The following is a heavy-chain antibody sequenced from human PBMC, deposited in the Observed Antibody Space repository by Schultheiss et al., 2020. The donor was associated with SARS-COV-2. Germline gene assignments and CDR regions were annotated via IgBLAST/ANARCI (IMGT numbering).Heavy chain of an antibody. J-gene: IGHJ5*02. Sequence: SETLSLTCAVSGYSISSGYYWGWIRQPPGKGLEWIGSIYHSGSTYYNPSLKSRVTISVDTSKNQFSLKLSSVTAADTAVYYCARMVVVAATLGWFDPWGQGTLVTVSS. CDR3: ARMVVVAATLGWFDP. V-gene: IGHV4-38-2*01. D-gene: IGHD2-15*01. CDR1: GYSISSGYY. CDR2: IYHSGST.